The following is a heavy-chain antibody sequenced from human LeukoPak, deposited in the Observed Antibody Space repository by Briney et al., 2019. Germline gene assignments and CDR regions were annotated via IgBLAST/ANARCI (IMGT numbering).Heavy chain of an antibody. CDR1: GVSISSSSYY. J-gene: IGHJ4*02. D-gene: IGHD6-13*01. CDR2: IYYRGST. CDR3: ARDDNGYSSSWYRY. Sequence: ASETLSLTCTVSGVSISSSSYYWAWIRQPPGKGLEWIGSIYYRGSTYYNPSLRSRVTISVDTSKNQFSLKLSSVTAADTAVYYCARDDNGYSSSWYRYWGQGTLVTVSS. V-gene: IGHV4-39*07.